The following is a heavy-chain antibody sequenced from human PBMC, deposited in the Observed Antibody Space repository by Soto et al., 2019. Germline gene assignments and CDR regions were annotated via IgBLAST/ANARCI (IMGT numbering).Heavy chain of an antibody. V-gene: IGHV1-8*01. D-gene: IGHD6-13*01. CDR3: GGEGSGAGRGCSDP. CDR2: MNPNSGNT. Sequence: ASVKVSCKASGYTFTSYDINWVRQATGQGLEWMGWMNPNSGNTGYAQKFQGRVTMTRNTSISTAYMELSSLRSEATAVFYWGGEGSGAGRGCSDPWGQEPWVPVS. J-gene: IGHJ5*02. CDR1: GYTFTSYD.